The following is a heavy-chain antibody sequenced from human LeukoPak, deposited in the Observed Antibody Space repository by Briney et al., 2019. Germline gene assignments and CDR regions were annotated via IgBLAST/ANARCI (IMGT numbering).Heavy chain of an antibody. V-gene: IGHV1-18*01. D-gene: IGHD4-17*01. CDR3: ARSLYGDYAGY. J-gene: IGHJ4*02. Sequence: ASVKVSCKASGYSFTSYGISWVRQAPGQGLEWMGWISAYNGNTNYAQKLQGRVTMTTDTSTSTAYKERRSLRSDDTAVYYCARSLYGDYAGYWGQETLVTVSS. CDR2: ISAYNGNT. CDR1: GYSFTSYG.